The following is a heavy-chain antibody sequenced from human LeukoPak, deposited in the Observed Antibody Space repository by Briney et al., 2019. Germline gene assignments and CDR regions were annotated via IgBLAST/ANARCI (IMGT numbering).Heavy chain of an antibody. V-gene: IGHV1-69*05. CDR3: ATTSGYCSSTSRYSPSSPDY. CDR1: GGTFSSYA. D-gene: IGHD2-2*02. CDR2: IIPIFGTA. J-gene: IGHJ4*02. Sequence: VASVKVSCKASGGTFSSYAISWVRQAPGQGLEWMGGIIPIFGTANYAQKFQGRVTITTDESTSTAYMELSSLRSEDTAVYYCATTSGYCSSTSRYSPSSPDYWGQGTLVTVSS.